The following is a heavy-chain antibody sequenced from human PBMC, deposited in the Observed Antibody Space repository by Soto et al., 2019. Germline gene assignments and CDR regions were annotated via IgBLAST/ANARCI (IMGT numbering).Heavy chain of an antibody. Sequence: EVQLLESGGGLVQPGGSLRLSCAASGFTFSSYAMSWVRQAPGKGLELVSAISGRGGSTYYADSVKGRFTISRDNPKKTLYLQMNSLRSEDTAVYYCARKGRFVVVVAATPFDYWGQGTLVTVSS. CDR2: ISGRGGST. CDR1: GFTFSSYA. CDR3: ARKGRFVVVVAATPFDY. V-gene: IGHV3-23*01. D-gene: IGHD2-15*01. J-gene: IGHJ4*02.